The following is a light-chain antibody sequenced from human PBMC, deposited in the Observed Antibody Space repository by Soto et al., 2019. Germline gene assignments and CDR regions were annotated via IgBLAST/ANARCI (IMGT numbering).Light chain of an antibody. CDR1: HTSATY. Sequence: DIQITQSPCSLCSSLGDIVTITFRASHTSATYINWYQQKSGSAPRLLIYEASGLQSGVPSRFSGSGSGTHFVLTISNFQPEDSATYFCQQTYTNPQTFGQGTKVDIK. CDR3: QQTYTNPQT. CDR2: EAS. J-gene: IGKJ1*01. V-gene: IGKV1-39*01.